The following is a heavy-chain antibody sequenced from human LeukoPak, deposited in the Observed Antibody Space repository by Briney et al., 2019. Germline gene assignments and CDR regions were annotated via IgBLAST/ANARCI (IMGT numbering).Heavy chain of an antibody. D-gene: IGHD3-22*01. CDR3: ARSPGGGYYPDYFDY. J-gene: IGHJ4*02. CDR2: IWYDGSNK. V-gene: IGHV3-33*08. CDR1: GFTFSSYA. Sequence: GRSLRLSCAASGFTFSSYAMHWVRQAPGKGLEWVAVIWYDGSNKYYADSVKGRFTISRDNSKNTLYLQMNSLRAEDTAVYYCARSPGGGYYPDYFDYWGQGTLVTVSS.